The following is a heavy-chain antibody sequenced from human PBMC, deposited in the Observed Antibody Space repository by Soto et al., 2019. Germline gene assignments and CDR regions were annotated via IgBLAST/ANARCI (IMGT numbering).Heavy chain of an antibody. D-gene: IGHD1-26*01. CDR1: GGSIRSRSYY. CDR3: ARPSGSYLFYFDY. J-gene: IGHJ4*02. Sequence: SETLXLTCTVSGGSIRSRSYYWGWIRQPPGKGLEWIGSIYYSGGTYYNPSLKSRVTMSVDTSKNHFSLQLSSVTAADTAVYYCARPSGSYLFYFDYWGQGTLVTVSS. V-gene: IGHV4-39*01. CDR2: IYYSGGT.